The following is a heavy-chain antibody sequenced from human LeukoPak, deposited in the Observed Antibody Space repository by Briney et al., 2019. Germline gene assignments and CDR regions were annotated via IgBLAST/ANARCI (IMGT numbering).Heavy chain of an antibody. D-gene: IGHD3-22*01. V-gene: IGHV3-48*04. CDR1: GFTFSSYF. CDR2: ISSNSSTI. J-gene: IGHJ4*02. Sequence: GGSLRLSCAASGFTFSSYFMNWVRQAPGKGLEWVSYISSNSSTIYYADSVKGRFTISRDNAKNSLYLQMNSLRAEDTAVYYCARDSDSSGYETDYWGQGTLVTVSS. CDR3: ARDSDSSGYETDY.